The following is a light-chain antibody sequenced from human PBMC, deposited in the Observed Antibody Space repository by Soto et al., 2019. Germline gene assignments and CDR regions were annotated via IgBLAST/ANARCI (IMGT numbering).Light chain of an antibody. J-gene: IGLJ1*01. CDR2: EVS. CDR3: SSYTSSSTYV. CDR1: SSDVGGYNY. Sequence: QSVLTQPASVSGSPGQSITISCTGTSSDVGGYNYVSWYQQHPGKAPKLMISEVSNRPSGVSNRFSGSKSGNTASLTISGRQAEDEADYYCSSYTSSSTYVFGTGTRSPS. V-gene: IGLV2-14*01.